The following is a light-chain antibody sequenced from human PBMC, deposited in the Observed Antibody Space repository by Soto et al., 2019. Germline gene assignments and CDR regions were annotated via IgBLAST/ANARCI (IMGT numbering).Light chain of an antibody. J-gene: IGKJ5*01. CDR3: QKYNSALT. Sequence: DIQMTQSPSSLSASVGDRVTITCRASQGISNYLAWYQQKPGKVPKLLIYAASTVQSGVPSRFSGSGSGTDFTLTISSLQPEDVATYYCQKYNSALTFGQGKRLEIK. CDR1: QGISNY. V-gene: IGKV1-27*01. CDR2: AAS.